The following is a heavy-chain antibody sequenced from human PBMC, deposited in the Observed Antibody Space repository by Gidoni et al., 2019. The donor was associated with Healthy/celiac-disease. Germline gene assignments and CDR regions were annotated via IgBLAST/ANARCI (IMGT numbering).Heavy chain of an antibody. Sequence: EVQLVESGGGLVQPGGSLRLSCAASGFTFSSYEMNWVRQAPGKGLEWVSYISSSGSTIYYADSVKGRFTISRDNAKNSLYLQMNSLRAEDTAVYYCARNQWLEYGMDVWGQGTTVTVSS. V-gene: IGHV3-48*03. CDR1: GFTFSSYE. D-gene: IGHD6-19*01. J-gene: IGHJ6*02. CDR3: ARNQWLEYGMDV. CDR2: ISSSGSTI.